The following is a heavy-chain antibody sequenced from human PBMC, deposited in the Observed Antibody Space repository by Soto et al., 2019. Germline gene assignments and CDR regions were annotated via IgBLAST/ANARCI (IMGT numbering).Heavy chain of an antibody. Sequence: PSETLSLTCAVYGGSFSGYYWSWIRQPPGKGLEWIGEMNHSGSTNSNPSLKSRVTISVDTSKNQFSLRLNSVTAADTAVYYCGRGRELKGGLRGSVFEFWGKGTMVTVSS. CDR1: GGSFSGYY. CDR2: MNHSGST. CDR3: GRGRELKGGLRGSVFEF. J-gene: IGHJ3*01. V-gene: IGHV4-34*01. D-gene: IGHD1-7*01.